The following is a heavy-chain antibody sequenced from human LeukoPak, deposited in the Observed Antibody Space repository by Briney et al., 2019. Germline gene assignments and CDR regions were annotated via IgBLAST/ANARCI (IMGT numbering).Heavy chain of an antibody. CDR3: TPDPLDS. J-gene: IGHJ4*02. V-gene: IGHV3-23*01. CDR2: IIGSGANT. Sequence: PGGSLRLSCAASGFIFSSYTMSCVRQAPGEGLEWVSAIIGSGANTYYADSVRGRFTISRDNSKNTLYLQMNSLRAEDTAVYYCTPDPLDSWGQGTLVTVSS. D-gene: IGHD2-15*01. CDR1: GFIFSSYT.